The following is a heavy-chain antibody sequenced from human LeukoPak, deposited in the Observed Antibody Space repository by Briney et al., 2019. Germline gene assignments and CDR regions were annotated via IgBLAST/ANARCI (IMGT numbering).Heavy chain of an antibody. CDR1: GFTFSSYA. Sequence: GGSLRLSCATSGFTFSSYAMNWVRQAPGKGLEWVSSISSSSSYIHYTDSVKGRFTISRDNTKKSLYLQMNSLRAEDTAVYYCARDRYDRSGYYDYWGQGTLVTVSS. CDR3: ARDRYDRSGYYDY. V-gene: IGHV3-21*01. J-gene: IGHJ4*02. D-gene: IGHD3-22*01. CDR2: ISSSSSYI.